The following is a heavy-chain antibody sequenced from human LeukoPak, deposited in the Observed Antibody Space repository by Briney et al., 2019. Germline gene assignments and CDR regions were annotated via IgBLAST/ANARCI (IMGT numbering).Heavy chain of an antibody. CDR1: GFTFGDYA. CDR2: IRSKAFGETA. CDR3: TRDRGSSTLGDY. Sequence: LSGGSLRLSCTVSGFTFGDYAINWVRQAPGKGLEWVGFIRSKAFGETAEYAASVKGRFTISRDDSKSIAYLQMNSLKTEDTAVYYCTRDRGSSTLGDYWGQGTLVTVSP. J-gene: IGHJ4*02. D-gene: IGHD7-27*01. V-gene: IGHV3-49*04.